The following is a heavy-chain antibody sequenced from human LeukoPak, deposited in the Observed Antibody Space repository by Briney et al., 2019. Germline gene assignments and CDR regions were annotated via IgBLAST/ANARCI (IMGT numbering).Heavy chain of an antibody. D-gene: IGHD6-19*01. J-gene: IGHJ4*02. CDR3: ARAVAGANFDY. Sequence: SETLSLTCTVSGGPISSYYWSWIRQPPGKGLEWIGYIYYSGSTNYNPSLKSRVTISVDTSKNQFSLKLSSVTAADTAVYYCARAVAGANFDYWGQGTLVTVSS. CDR1: GGPISSYY. CDR2: IYYSGST. V-gene: IGHV4-59*01.